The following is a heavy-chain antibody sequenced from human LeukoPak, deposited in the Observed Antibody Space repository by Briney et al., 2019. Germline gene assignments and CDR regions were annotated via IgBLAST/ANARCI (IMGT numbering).Heavy chain of an antibody. Sequence: GGSLRLSCAASGFTFSSYAMSWVRQAPGKGLEWVSGISGSGGSTYYADSVKGRFTISRDNSKNTLYLQMNSLRAEDTAVFYCAKDHYYDSSGYYYGFDYWGQRTLVTVSS. V-gene: IGHV3-23*01. J-gene: IGHJ4*02. CDR1: GFTFSSYA. D-gene: IGHD3-22*01. CDR3: AKDHYYDSSGYYYGFDY. CDR2: ISGSGGST.